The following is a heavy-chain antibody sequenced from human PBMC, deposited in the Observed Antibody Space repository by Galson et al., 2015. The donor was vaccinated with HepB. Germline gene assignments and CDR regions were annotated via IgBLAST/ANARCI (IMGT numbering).Heavy chain of an antibody. CDR2: ISGSGGST. CDR3: AKDYYYGSGSYYNAFDI. J-gene: IGHJ3*02. D-gene: IGHD3-10*01. CDR1: GFTFSSNA. V-gene: IGHV3-23*01. Sequence: SLRLSCAASGFTFSSNAMSWVRQAPGKGLEWVSAISGSGGSTYYADSVKGRFTISRDNSKNTLYLQMNSLRAEDTAVYYCAKDYYYGSGSYYNAFDIWGQGTMVTVSS.